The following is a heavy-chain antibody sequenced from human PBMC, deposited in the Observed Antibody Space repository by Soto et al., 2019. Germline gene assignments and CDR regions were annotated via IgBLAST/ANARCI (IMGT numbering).Heavy chain of an antibody. V-gene: IGHV4-59*01. Sequence: TSETLSLTCTVSGGSISSYYWSWIRQPPGKGLEWIGYIYYSGSTNYNPSLKSRVTISVDTSKNQFSLKLSSVTAADTAVYYCAREPIYGDMPVYWGQGTLVTVSS. CDR2: IYYSGST. J-gene: IGHJ4*02. D-gene: IGHD4-17*01. CDR1: GGSISSYY. CDR3: AREPIYGDMPVY.